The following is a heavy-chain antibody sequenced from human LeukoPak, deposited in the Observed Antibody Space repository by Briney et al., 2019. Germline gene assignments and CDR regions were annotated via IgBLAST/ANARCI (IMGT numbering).Heavy chain of an antibody. CDR3: ARGTYSSSWYRFDY. CDR1: GFTFSDHG. J-gene: IGHJ4*01. CDR2: IRYDGSNK. D-gene: IGHD6-13*01. Sequence: GGSLRLSCAASGFTFSDHGMHWVRQAPGKGLQWVTYIRYDGSNKYYADSVKGRFTISRDNSRNTLSLQMNNLTTEDTAVYYCARGTYSSSWYRFDYWGQGILVTVSS. V-gene: IGHV3-30*02.